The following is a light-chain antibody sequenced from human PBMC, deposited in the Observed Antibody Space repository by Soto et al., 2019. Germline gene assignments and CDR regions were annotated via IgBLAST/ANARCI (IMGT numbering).Light chain of an antibody. CDR2: GAS. Sequence: EIVLTQSPSTLSLSPGDRATLSCRASQTVRSNYVAWYQQKPGQAPKLLIHGASSRATGIPGRFSGSGSGTDFALTISRLEPEDFAVYYCQHYGGPVGYTFGQGTKLEIK. CDR1: QTVRSNY. V-gene: IGKV3-20*01. CDR3: QHYGGPVGYT. J-gene: IGKJ2*01.